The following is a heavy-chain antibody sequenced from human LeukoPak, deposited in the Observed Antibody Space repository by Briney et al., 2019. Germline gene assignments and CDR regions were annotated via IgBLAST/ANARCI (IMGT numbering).Heavy chain of an antibody. Sequence: GESLKISCKSSGFSFTNYWIGWVRQMPGKGLEWMGVIYAADSDIRYSPSFEGHVTIAADKSGSTAYLQWSSLKASDTAMYYCARPMGNTRDAFDIWGQGTMVTVSS. D-gene: IGHD2-2*01. CDR1: GFSFTNYW. CDR3: ARPMGNTRDAFDI. CDR2: IYAADSDI. J-gene: IGHJ3*02. V-gene: IGHV5-51*01.